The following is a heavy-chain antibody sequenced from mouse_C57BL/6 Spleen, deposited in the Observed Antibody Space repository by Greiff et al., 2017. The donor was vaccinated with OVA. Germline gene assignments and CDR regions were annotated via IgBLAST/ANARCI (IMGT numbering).Heavy chain of an antibody. CDR3: ARSGYDYPAWLAY. D-gene: IGHD2-4*01. CDR1: GYTFTSYW. Sequence: VQLQQPGAELVKPGASVKLSCKASGYTFTSYWMQWVKQRPGQGLEWIGEIDPSDSYTNYNQKFKGKATLTVDTSSSTAYMQLSSLTSEDSAVYDCARSGYDYPAWLAYWGQGTLVTVSA. V-gene: IGHV1-50*01. CDR2: IDPSDSYT. J-gene: IGHJ3*01.